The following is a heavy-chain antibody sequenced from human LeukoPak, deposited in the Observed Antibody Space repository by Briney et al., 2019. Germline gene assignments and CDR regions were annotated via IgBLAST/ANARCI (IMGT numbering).Heavy chain of an antibody. V-gene: IGHV3-30*18. Sequence: SGGSLRLSCAASGFTFSSYGMHWVRQAPGKGLEWVAVISYDGSNKYYADSVKGRFTISRDSSKNTLYLQMNSLRAEDTAVYYCAKMVYYGSGSLDYWSQGTLVTVSS. D-gene: IGHD3-10*01. J-gene: IGHJ4*02. CDR3: AKMVYYGSGSLDY. CDR2: ISYDGSNK. CDR1: GFTFSSYG.